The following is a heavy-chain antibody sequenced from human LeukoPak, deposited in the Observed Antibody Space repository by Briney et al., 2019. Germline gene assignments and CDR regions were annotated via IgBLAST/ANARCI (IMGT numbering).Heavy chain of an antibody. Sequence: GGSLRLSCAASGFSFSSYEMNWVRQAPGKGLEWVSYISSSGSTIYYADSVKGRFTISRDNAKNSLYLQMNSLRAEDTAVYYCARDGDSIGWYDRWYFDYWGQGTLVTVSS. J-gene: IGHJ4*02. D-gene: IGHD6-19*01. V-gene: IGHV3-48*03. CDR3: ARDGDSIGWYDRWYFDY. CDR1: GFSFSSYE. CDR2: ISSSGSTI.